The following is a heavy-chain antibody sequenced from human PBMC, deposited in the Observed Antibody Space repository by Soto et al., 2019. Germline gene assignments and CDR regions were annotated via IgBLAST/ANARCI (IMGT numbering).Heavy chain of an antibody. D-gene: IGHD6-19*01. Sequence: PSETLSLTCTVSGGSISGYYWSWIRQPPGEGLEWIGYVYYSGSTSYNPSLKSRVTISVDTSKNQFSLKLNSVTAADTAVYYCARRYSSAWYYNYRGQGTLVTVSS. CDR1: GGSISGYY. CDR2: VYYSGST. J-gene: IGHJ4*02. CDR3: ARRYSSAWYYNY. V-gene: IGHV4-59*08.